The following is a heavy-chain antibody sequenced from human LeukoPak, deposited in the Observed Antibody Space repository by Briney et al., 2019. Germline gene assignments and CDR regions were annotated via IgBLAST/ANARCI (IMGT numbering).Heavy chain of an antibody. J-gene: IGHJ4*02. CDR2: IKSKTDGGTT. Sequence: PGGSLRLSCAASGFTFRNAWMSWVRQAPGKGLEWVGRIKSKTDGGTTDYAAPVKGRFTISRDDSKNTLYLQMNSLKTEDTAVYYCTTSLIAAAIDYWGQGTLVTVSS. CDR1: GFTFRNAW. D-gene: IGHD6-13*01. CDR3: TTSLIAAAIDY. V-gene: IGHV3-15*01.